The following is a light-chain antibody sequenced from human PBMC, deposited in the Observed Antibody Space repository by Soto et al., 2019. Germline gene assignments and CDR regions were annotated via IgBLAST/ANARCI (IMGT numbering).Light chain of an antibody. V-gene: IGKV1-5*01. J-gene: IGKJ2*01. CDR1: QSVSRR. CDR2: DAS. CDR3: HTYNSYSLHT. Sequence: DIQMTQSPSTLSASVGDRITITCRASQSVSRRLAWFQQKPGKAPKLHIYDASSLESGVPSRFSGRGSGTEFTLTISSLQPDDCATYYCHTYNSYSLHTFGQGTKLEIK.